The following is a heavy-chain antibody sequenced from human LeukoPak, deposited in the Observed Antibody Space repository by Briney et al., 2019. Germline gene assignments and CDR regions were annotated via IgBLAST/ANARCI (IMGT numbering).Heavy chain of an antibody. Sequence: ASVKLSCKASGYTFTSHALHWVRQAPGEGLEWMAWINGATGNTEYSQRFQGRVTITRDTSASTAYMDLSSLRSEDTAVYYCARGSDYRPNDYWGQGTLVTVSS. D-gene: IGHD4-11*01. J-gene: IGHJ4*02. CDR2: INGATGNT. CDR1: GYTFTSHA. V-gene: IGHV1-3*01. CDR3: ARGSDYRPNDY.